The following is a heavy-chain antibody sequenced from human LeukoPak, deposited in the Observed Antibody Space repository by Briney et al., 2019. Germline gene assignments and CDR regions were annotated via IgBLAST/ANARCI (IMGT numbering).Heavy chain of an antibody. CDR3: ARLTLSARHYYYYYMDV. CDR1: GGSFSGYY. J-gene: IGHJ6*03. CDR2: INHSGST. V-gene: IGHV4-34*01. Sequence: SETLSLTCAVYGGSFSGYYWSWIRQPPGKGLEWIGEINHSGSTNYNPSLKSRVTISVDTSKNQFSLKLSSVTAADTAVYYCARLTLSARHYYYYYMDVWGKGTTVTVSS. D-gene: IGHD6-6*01.